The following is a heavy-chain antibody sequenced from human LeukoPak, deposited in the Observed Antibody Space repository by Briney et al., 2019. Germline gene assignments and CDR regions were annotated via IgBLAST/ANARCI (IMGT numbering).Heavy chain of an antibody. Sequence: GGSLRLSCEASRFSFRSYAMHWVRQAPGKGLEWVAVIWFDGSDEYYADSVRGRFTISRDNSKNTFFLQMNSLRAEDTAVYYCARDKTSYNGSGRYYRDAFDIWGQGTLVTVSS. D-gene: IGHD3-10*01. CDR3: ARDKTSYNGSGRYYRDAFDI. V-gene: IGHV3-33*01. CDR1: RFSFRSYA. CDR2: IWFDGSDE. J-gene: IGHJ3*02.